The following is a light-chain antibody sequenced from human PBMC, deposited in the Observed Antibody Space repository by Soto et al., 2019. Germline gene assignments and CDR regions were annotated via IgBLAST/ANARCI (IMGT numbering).Light chain of an antibody. CDR3: SSYRFSSTLVV. CDR1: SSDVGGYNF. Sequence: QSALTQPASVSGSPGQSITISCTRTSSDVGGYNFVSWYQQHPGKAPRLMIFEVNNRPSGVSDRFSGSKSGNTASLTISGLQAEDEADYYCSSYRFSSTLVVFGGGTKLTVL. J-gene: IGLJ3*02. V-gene: IGLV2-14*01. CDR2: EVN.